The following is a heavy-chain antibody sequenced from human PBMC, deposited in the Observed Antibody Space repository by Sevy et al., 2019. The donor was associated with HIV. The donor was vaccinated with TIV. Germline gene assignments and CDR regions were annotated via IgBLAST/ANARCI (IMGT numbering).Heavy chain of an antibody. CDR3: ARDGGGRLVVITDAFDI. CDR1: GYTFTSYY. D-gene: IGHD3-22*01. Sequence: ASVKVSCKASGYTFTSYYMHWVRQAPGQGLEWMGIINPSGGSTSYAQKFQGRVTMTRDTSTITVYMELCSLRSEDTAVYYCARDGGGRLVVITDAFDIWGQGTMVTVSS. J-gene: IGHJ3*02. V-gene: IGHV1-46*01. CDR2: INPSGGST.